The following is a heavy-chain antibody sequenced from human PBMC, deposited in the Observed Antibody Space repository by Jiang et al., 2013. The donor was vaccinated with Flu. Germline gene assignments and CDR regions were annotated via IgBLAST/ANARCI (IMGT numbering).Heavy chain of an antibody. J-gene: IGHJ4*02. D-gene: IGHD3-16*01. CDR1: GFTFSSYW. CDR2: INTDGSTT. CDR3: ATEVWGTGKYFDY. Sequence: QLVESGGGLVQPGGSLKISCAASGFTFSSYWMHWVRQAPGKGLVWVSRINTDGSTTTYADSVKGRFTISRDNAKNTLYLQMNSLGAEDTAVYYCATEVWGTGKYFDYWGRGTLVTVSS. V-gene: IGHV3-74*01.